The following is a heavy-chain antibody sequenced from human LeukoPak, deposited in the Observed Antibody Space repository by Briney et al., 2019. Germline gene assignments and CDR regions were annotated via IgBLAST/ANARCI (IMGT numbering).Heavy chain of an antibody. CDR3: ARNGDGSGSYYYYYMDV. CDR1: GFTFSSYE. D-gene: IGHD3-10*01. V-gene: IGHV3-48*03. CDR2: ISSSGSTI. Sequence: GGSLRPSCAASGFTFSSYEMNWVRQAPGKGLEWVSYISSSGSTIYYADSVKGRFTISRDNAKNSLYLQMNSLRAEDTALYHCARNGDGSGSYYYYYMDVWGKGTMVTISS. J-gene: IGHJ6*03.